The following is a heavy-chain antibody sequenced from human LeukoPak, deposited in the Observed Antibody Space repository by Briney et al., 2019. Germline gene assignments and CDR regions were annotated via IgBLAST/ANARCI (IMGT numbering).Heavy chain of an antibody. CDR3: ARDARNDGYFDY. Sequence: GGSLRLSCAASGFTFSSYSMNWVRQAPGKGLEWVSSISSSSSYLYYADSVKGRFTISRDNAKNSLYLQMNSLRAEDTAVYYCARDARNDGYFDYWGQGTLVTVSS. J-gene: IGHJ4*02. CDR1: GFTFSSYS. V-gene: IGHV3-21*01. D-gene: IGHD1-1*01. CDR2: ISSSSSYL.